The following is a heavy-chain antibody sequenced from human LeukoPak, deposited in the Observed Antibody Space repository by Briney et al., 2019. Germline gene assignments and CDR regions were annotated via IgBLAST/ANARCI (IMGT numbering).Heavy chain of an antibody. J-gene: IGHJ4*02. D-gene: IGHD3-22*01. Sequence: PSETQSLTCTVSGGSISSSSYYWGWIRQPPGKGLEWIGSIYYSGSTYYNPSLKSRVTISVDTSKNQFSLKLSSVTAADTAVYYCARVAYDSSGYYADYWGQGTLVTVSS. CDR2: IYYSGST. CDR1: GGSISSSSYY. CDR3: ARVAYDSSGYYADY. V-gene: IGHV4-39*07.